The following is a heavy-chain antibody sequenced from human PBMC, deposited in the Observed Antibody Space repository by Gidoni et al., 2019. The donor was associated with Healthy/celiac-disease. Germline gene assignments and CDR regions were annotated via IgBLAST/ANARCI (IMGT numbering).Heavy chain of an antibody. CDR3: ARGRAFYDSSGGDAFDI. Sequence: EVKLVESGGGVVQPGGYTRLSCDASGFTFRSYDMHWFRHATGKGLEWVSAIGTAGDTYYPGSVKGRFTISRENAKNSLYLQMNSLRAGDTAVYYCARGRAFYDSSGGDAFDIWGQGTMVTVSS. CDR1: GFTFRSYD. D-gene: IGHD3-22*01. J-gene: IGHJ3*02. V-gene: IGHV3-13*01. CDR2: IGTAGDT.